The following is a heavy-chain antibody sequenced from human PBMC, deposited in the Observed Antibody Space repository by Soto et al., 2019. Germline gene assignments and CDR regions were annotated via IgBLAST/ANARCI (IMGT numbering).Heavy chain of an antibody. CDR3: GKSGFCISGSCSQGWIDP. J-gene: IGHJ5*02. V-gene: IGHV1-69*01. CDR2: IIPLLATT. D-gene: IGHD2-15*01. Sequence: QVHLVQSGAEVKKPGSSVKVSCKASGSAFNSFAITWVRQAPGQGLEWMGEIIPLLATTKYAQKFMGRVTITADESTGTAYMELTNLRSDDTAEYYRGKSGFCISGSCSQGWIDPWGQGTLVTVSS. CDR1: GSAFNSFA.